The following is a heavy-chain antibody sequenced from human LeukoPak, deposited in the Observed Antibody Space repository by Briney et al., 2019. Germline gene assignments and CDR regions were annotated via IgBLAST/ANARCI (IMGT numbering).Heavy chain of an antibody. D-gene: IGHD1-26*01. CDR1: GFTVSSNY. CDR3: ARGRELEYYYYMDV. CDR2: IYSGGST. Sequence: PGGSLRLSCAASGFTVSSNYMSWVRQAPGKGLEWVSVIYSGGSTYYADSVKGRFTISRDNSKTTLYFQMNSLRAEDTAVYYCARGRELEYYYYMDVWGKGTTVTVSS. V-gene: IGHV3-53*01. J-gene: IGHJ6*03.